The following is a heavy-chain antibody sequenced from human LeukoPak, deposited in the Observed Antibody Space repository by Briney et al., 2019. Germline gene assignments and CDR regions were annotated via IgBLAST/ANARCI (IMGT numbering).Heavy chain of an antibody. Sequence: GGSLRLSCAASGFTFSSYAMHWVRRAPGKGLEWVAVISYDGSNKYYADSVKGRFTISRDNSKNTLYLQMNSLRAEDTAVYYYARGGATYYYDSSGYYFDYWGQGTLVTVSS. D-gene: IGHD3-22*01. CDR1: GFTFSSYA. CDR2: ISYDGSNK. CDR3: ARGGATYYYDSSGYYFDY. V-gene: IGHV3-30*01. J-gene: IGHJ4*02.